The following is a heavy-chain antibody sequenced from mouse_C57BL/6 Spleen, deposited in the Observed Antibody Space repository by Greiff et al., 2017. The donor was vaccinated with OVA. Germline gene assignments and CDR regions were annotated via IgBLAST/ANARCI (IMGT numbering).Heavy chain of an antibody. J-gene: IGHJ4*01. D-gene: IGHD2-4*01. V-gene: IGHV1-53*01. CDR3: AKDEYEGGGYYAMDY. CDR2: INHSNGGT. Sequence: QVQLQQPGPELVKPGASVKLSCKASGYTFTSYWMPWVKQRPGHGLEWIGNINHSNGGTNYNEKVKSKTTLTVDNSYSTANMQLSSLTSENSAVYYGAKDEYEGGGYYAMDYWGQGTSVTVSS. CDR1: GYTFTSYW.